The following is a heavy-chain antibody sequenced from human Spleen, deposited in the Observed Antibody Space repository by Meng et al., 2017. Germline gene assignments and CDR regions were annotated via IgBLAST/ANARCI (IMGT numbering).Heavy chain of an antibody. V-gene: IGHV4-34*01. Sequence: QVQLQQWGAGVLQPTETLSLTCAVSSGPFSGYHWTWIRQPPGKGLEWVGYIYYTGSTYHNPSLKSRVIVSVDTSKNQFSLKLSSVTAADTAVYYCARGNSGWYFDLWGRGTLVTVSS. CDR3: ARGNSGWYFDL. CDR2: IYYTGST. CDR1: SGPFSGYH. D-gene: IGHD2-21*01. J-gene: IGHJ2*01.